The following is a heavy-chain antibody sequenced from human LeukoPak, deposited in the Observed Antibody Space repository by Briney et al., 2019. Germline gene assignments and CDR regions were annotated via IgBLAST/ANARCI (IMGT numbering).Heavy chain of an antibody. CDR2: INHSGST. V-gene: IGHV4-34*01. Sequence: SETLSLTCAVYGGSFSGYYWSWIRQPPGKGLEWIGEINHSGSTNYNPSLKSRVTISVDTSKNQFSLKLSSVTAADTAVYYCARLNGYGLTDYWGQGTLVTVSS. CDR1: GGSFSGYY. J-gene: IGHJ4*02. D-gene: IGHD5-18*01. CDR3: ARLNGYGLTDY.